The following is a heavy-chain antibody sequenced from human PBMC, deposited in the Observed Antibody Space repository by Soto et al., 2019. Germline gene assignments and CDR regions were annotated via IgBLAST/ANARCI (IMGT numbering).Heavy chain of an antibody. CDR1: AASLSSSSFS. Sequence: QLQLQESGPGLVKPSETLSLTCTFSAASLSSSSFSWAWIRQPPGDGLEWIGSIYYSGTTHYNPSLKRRVTLSVDTSKNHFSLNLSSATAADTAVYYCASTPSPTEQWQAPFYYWGQGILVTVSS. D-gene: IGHD6-19*01. V-gene: IGHV4-39*02. CDR3: ASTPSPTEQWQAPFYY. J-gene: IGHJ4*02. CDR2: IYYSGTT.